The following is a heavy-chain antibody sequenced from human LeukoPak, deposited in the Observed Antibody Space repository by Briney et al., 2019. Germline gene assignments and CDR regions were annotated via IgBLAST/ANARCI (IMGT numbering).Heavy chain of an antibody. CDR3: AKDGIYCSSTSCYGNFDY. V-gene: IGHV3-23*01. D-gene: IGHD2-2*01. CDR2: ISGSGGST. J-gene: IGHJ4*02. Sequence: GGSLRLSCAASGFTFSSYAMSWVRQAPGKGLEWVSAISGSGGSTYYADSVKGRFTISRDNSKNTLYLQMNSLRAEDTAVYYCAKDGIYCSSTSCYGNFDYWGQGTLVTVS. CDR1: GFTFSSYA.